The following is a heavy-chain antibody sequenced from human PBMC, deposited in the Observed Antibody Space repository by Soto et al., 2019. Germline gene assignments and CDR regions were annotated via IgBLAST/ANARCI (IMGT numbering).Heavy chain of an antibody. J-gene: IGHJ6*02. CDR3: AKDLGITGYCSGGSCPNYYYYGMDV. V-gene: IGHV3-9*01. Sequence: PGGSLRLSCAAPGFTFDDYAMHWVRQAPGKGLEWVSGISWNSGSIGYADSVKGRFTISRDNAKNSLYLQMNSLRAEDTALYYCAKDLGITGYCSGGSCPNYYYYGMDVWGQGTTVTVSS. D-gene: IGHD2-15*01. CDR1: GFTFDDYA. CDR2: ISWNSGSI.